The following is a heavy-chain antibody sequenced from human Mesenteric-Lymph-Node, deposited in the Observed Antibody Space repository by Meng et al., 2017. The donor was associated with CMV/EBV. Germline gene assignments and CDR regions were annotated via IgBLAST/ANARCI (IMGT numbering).Heavy chain of an antibody. Sequence: CTVSAGSINSGGCYWTWVRQHPEKGLEWLGYIYYSGATYYNPSLKGRLTISRDTSKNQFSLRLDSVTAADTAIYYCASSAYYYRLDSWGQGTLVTVSS. V-gene: IGHV4-31*03. CDR3: ASSAYYYRLDS. J-gene: IGHJ4*02. D-gene: IGHD3-22*01. CDR1: AGSINSGGCY. CDR2: IYYSGAT.